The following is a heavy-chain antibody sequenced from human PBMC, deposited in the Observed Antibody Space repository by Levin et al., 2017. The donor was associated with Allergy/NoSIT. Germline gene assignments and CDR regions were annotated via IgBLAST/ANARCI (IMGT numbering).Heavy chain of an antibody. CDR3: ARDQGGFLDY. Sequence: LSLTCAASGFTFSTYIMHWVRQAPGKGLQWVATIWYDGSEEHYSDSVKGRFTISRDNSHNTVYLQMNILTAEDTALYFCARDQGGFLDYWGQGTLVTVSS. CDR1: GFTFSTYI. D-gene: IGHD3-16*01. J-gene: IGHJ4*02. CDR2: IWYDGSEE. V-gene: IGHV3-33*04.